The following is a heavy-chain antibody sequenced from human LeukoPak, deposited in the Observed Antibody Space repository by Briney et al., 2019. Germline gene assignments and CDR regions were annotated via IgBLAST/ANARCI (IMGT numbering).Heavy chain of an antibody. CDR2: ISGSGGST. V-gene: IGHV3-23*01. CDR3: AKDQSNWNEGFDY. Sequence: GGSLRLSCAASGFTFSSYAMSWVRQAPGKGLEWVSAISGSGGSTYYADSVKGRSTISRDNSKNTLYLQMNSLRAEDTAVYYCAKDQSNWNEGFDYWGQGTLVTVSS. J-gene: IGHJ4*02. CDR1: GFTFSSYA. D-gene: IGHD1-1*01.